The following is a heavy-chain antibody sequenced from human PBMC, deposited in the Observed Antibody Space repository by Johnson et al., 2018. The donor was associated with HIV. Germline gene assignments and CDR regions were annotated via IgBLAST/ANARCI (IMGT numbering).Heavy chain of an antibody. CDR3: ASEGESLLDAFDI. Sequence: QVQLVESGGGVVRPGGSLRLSCAASGFTFSSYAMHWVRQAPGKGLEWVAVITYDGSNKYYADSVKGRFTISRDNSKNTLYLQMISLRTEDTAVYYCASEGESLLDAFDIWGQGTMVTVSA. CDR2: ITYDGSNK. D-gene: IGHD3-16*01. CDR1: GFTFSSYA. V-gene: IGHV3-30-3*01. J-gene: IGHJ3*02.